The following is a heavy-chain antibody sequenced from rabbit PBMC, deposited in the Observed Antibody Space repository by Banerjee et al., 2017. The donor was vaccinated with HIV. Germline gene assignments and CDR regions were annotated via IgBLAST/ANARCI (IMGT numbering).Heavy chain of an antibody. CDR2: IYTGSSSNT. Sequence: QEQLVESGGGLVQPEGSLTLTCTASGFSFSSDYDMCWVRQAPGKGLEWIACIYTGSSSNTYYASWAKGRFTISKTSSTTVTLQMTSLTAADTATYFCARSYGGGNYDAYYFNLWGPGTLVTVS. CDR1: GFSFSSDYD. J-gene: IGHJ4*01. CDR3: ARSYGGGNYDAYYFNL. V-gene: IGHV1S45*01. D-gene: IGHD8-1*01.